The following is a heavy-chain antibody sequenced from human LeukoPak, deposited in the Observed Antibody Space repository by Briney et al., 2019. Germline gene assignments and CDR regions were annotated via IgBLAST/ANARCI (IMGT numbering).Heavy chain of an antibody. CDR3: ARSPSGYCFDS. V-gene: IGHV4-61*01. Sequence: PSETLSLTCADPGDSVNRATFFRTWIRKPPGKGLESIGYISNSGSTNYHPSLKSRVPISSNTSKTQFTLKLTSVPAADKAVYFCARSPSGYCFDSWGQGTLVTVSS. D-gene: IGHD3-22*01. CDR2: ISNSGST. CDR1: GDSVNRATFF. J-gene: IGHJ4*02.